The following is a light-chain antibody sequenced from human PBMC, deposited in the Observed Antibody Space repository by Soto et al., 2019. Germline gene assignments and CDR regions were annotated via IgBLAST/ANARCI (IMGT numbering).Light chain of an antibody. CDR1: QSVLYSSNNKNY. CDR2: DAS. Sequence: MARAQDSLAVALGERASINCKSSQSVLYSSNNKNYLAWYQQKPGKAPKLLIYDASSLESGVPSRFSGSGSGTEFTLIISSLQPDDFATSSCLQYSSFWPFGPGTKVDIK. CDR3: LQYSSFWP. J-gene: IGKJ1*01. V-gene: IGKV4-1*01.